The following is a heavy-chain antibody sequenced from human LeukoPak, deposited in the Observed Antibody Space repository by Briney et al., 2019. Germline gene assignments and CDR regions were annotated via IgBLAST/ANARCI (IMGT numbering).Heavy chain of an antibody. CDR3: ARGDYYDSSGYYPAPYYFDY. Sequence: GGSLRLSCAASGFTFSSYAMSWVRQAPGKGLEWVSAISGSGGSTYYADSVKGRFTISRDNSKNTLYLQMNSLRAEDTAVYYCARGDYYDSSGYYPAPYYFDYWGQGTLVTVSS. D-gene: IGHD3-22*01. J-gene: IGHJ4*02. V-gene: IGHV3-23*01. CDR2: ISGSGGST. CDR1: GFTFSSYA.